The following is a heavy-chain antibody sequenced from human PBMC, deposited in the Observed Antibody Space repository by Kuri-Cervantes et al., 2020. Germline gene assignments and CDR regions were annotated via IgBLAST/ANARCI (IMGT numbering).Heavy chain of an antibody. D-gene: IGHD4-17*01. CDR1: AYTFTGYY. V-gene: IGHV1-2*02. J-gene: IGHJ4*02. CDR3: ARVDGDESDYGDYAGGT. Sequence: ASVKVSCKASAYTFTGYYMHWVRQAPGQGLEWMGWINPNSGGTNYAQKFQGRVTMTRDTSISTVYMELSSLRSEDTAVYYCARVDGDESDYGDYAGGTWGQGTLVTVSS. CDR2: INPNSGGT.